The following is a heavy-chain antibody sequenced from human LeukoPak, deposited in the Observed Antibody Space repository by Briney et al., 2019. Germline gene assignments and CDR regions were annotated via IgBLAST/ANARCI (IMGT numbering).Heavy chain of an antibody. J-gene: IGHJ4*02. V-gene: IGHV1-46*01. CDR2: IYPRDGST. CDR3: ARDQEGFDY. CDR1: GYTFTGYY. Sequence: GASVTVSYKASGYTFTGYYMHWVRQAPGQGLEWMGMIYPRDGSTSYAQKFQGRVTVTRDTSTSTVHMELSGLRSEDTAVYYCARDQEGFDYWGQGTLVTVSS.